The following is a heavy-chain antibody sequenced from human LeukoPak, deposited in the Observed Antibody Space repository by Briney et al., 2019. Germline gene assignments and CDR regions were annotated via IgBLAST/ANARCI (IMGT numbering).Heavy chain of an antibody. CDR1: GYTFTGYY. CDR3: ARDRHYYGSGSYYAHDY. CDR2: INPNINGT. V-gene: IGHV1-2*02. J-gene: IGHJ4*02. Sequence: GASVKVSCKASGYTFTGYYVHWVRQAPGQGLEWMGWINPNINGTNYAQKFQGRVTMTGDRSISTAYMELSRLRSDDTAVYYCARDRHYYGSGSYYAHDYWGQGTLVTVSS. D-gene: IGHD3-10*01.